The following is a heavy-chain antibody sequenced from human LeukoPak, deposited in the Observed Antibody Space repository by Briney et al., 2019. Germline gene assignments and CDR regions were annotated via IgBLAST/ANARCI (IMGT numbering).Heavy chain of an antibody. CDR2: IYYSGST. J-gene: IGHJ5*02. D-gene: IGHD5-24*01. CDR1: GGSISSGGYY. CDR3: ARGGDGYNPHYNWFDP. V-gene: IGHV4-31*03. Sequence: SETLSLTCTVSGGSISSGGYYWSWIRQHPGKGLEWIGYIYYSGSTYYNPSLKSRVTISVDTSKNQFSPKLSSVTAADTAVYYCARGGDGYNPHYNWFDPWGQGTLVTVSS.